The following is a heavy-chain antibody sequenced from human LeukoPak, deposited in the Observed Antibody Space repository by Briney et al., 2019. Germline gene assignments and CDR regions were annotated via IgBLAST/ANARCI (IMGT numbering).Heavy chain of an antibody. V-gene: IGHV3-49*03. Sequence: GGSLRLSCTASGFTFGDYAMSWFRQAPGKGLEWVGFVRSKAYGGTTEYAASVKGRFTISRDDSKSIAYLQMNSLKTEDTAVYYCTSGAYYYGMDVWGQGTTVTVSS. CDR1: GFTFGDYA. CDR2: VRSKAYGGTT. CDR3: TSGAYYYGMDV. D-gene: IGHD1-26*01. J-gene: IGHJ6*02.